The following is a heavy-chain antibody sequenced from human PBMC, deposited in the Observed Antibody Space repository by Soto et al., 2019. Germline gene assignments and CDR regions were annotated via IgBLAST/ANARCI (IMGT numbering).Heavy chain of an antibody. D-gene: IGHD6-6*01. CDR2: INPSGDTT. CDR1: GFTFTSYS. V-gene: IGHV3-23*01. CDR3: AKRPKAGRPVDV. J-gene: IGHJ6*04. Sequence: EVQLSESGGGLVQPGGSLRLSCAASGFTFTSYSMSWVRQAPGKGLEWVSAINPSGDTTYYADSVKGRLTIARDNSKNTLYLQMDSLRAEDTAIYYCAKRPKAGRPVDVWGKGTTFTVSS.